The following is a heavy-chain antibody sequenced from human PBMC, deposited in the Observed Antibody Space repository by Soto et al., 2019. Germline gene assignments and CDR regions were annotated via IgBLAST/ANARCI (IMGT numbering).Heavy chain of an antibody. J-gene: IGHJ6*02. CDR2: IGTAGDT. D-gene: IGHD3-22*01. CDR3: ARARITMIVVVIALTYYYYGMDV. Sequence: GGALRLSCAASGFTFSSYDMPWGRPATGKSLEWGSAIGTAGDTYYPGSVKGRFTISRENAKNSLYLQMNSLRAGDTAVYYCARARITMIVVVIALTYYYYGMDVWGQGTTVTVSS. CDR1: GFTFSSYD. V-gene: IGHV3-13*04.